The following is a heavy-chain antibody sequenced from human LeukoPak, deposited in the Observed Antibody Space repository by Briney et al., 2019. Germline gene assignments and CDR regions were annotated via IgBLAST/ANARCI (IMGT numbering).Heavy chain of an antibody. D-gene: IGHD5-24*01. Sequence: PSETLSLTCTVSGGSISGYYWTWIRQPPGKGLEWIGYIYYTGSTNYNPSLKSRVTISVDTSKNQFSLNLSSVTAADTALYHCARFDRDGYNLDYWGQGTLDTVSS. V-gene: IGHV4-59*01. CDR1: GGSISGYY. J-gene: IGHJ4*02. CDR3: ARFDRDGYNLDY. CDR2: IYYTGST.